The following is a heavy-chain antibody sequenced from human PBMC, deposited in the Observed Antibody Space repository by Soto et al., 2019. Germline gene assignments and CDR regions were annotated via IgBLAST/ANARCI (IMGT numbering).Heavy chain of an antibody. CDR2: IWYDGSNK. Sequence: HPGGSLRLSCAASGFTFSSYGMHWVRQAPGKGLEWVAVIWYDGSNKYYADSVKGRFTISRDNSMNTLYLQMNSLRAEDTAVYYCAREARLGYCSGGSCYTLGMDVWGQGTTVTVSS. D-gene: IGHD2-15*01. CDR3: AREARLGYCSGGSCYTLGMDV. CDR1: GFTFSSYG. J-gene: IGHJ6*02. V-gene: IGHV3-33*01.